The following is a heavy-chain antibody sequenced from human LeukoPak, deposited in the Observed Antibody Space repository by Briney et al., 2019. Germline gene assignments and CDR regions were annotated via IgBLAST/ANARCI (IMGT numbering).Heavy chain of an antibody. V-gene: IGHV3-23*01. CDR2: VSGDRQRT. D-gene: IGHD1-1*01. Sequence: PGGSLRLSCAAFYNYAMSLVRQAPGKGLEGLSAVSGDRQRTFYADSLKGRFTISRDNSMNTLSLQMNSLRAEDTALYYCAKEQDNRLLLSHFDYWGQGIQVTVSS. CDR3: AKEQDNRLLLSHFDY. CDR1: YNYA. J-gene: IGHJ4*02.